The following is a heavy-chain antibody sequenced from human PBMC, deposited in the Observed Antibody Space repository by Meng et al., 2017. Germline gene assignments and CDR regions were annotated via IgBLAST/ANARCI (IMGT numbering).Heavy chain of an antibody. CDR2: ISSSSSYI. V-gene: IGHV3-21*01. Sequence: GESLKISCAAPGFTFSSYSMNWVRQAPGKGLEWVSSISSSSSYICYADSVKGRFTISRDNAKNSLYLQMNSLRAEDTAVYYCARSEGATVTPGDYYYYGMDVWGQGTTVTVSS. D-gene: IGHD4-17*01. CDR1: GFTFSSYS. J-gene: IGHJ6*02. CDR3: ARSEGATVTPGDYYYYGMDV.